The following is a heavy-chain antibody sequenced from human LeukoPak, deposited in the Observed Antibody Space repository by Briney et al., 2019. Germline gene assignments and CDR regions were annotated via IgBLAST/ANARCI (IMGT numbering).Heavy chain of an antibody. CDR1: GGSVNSYY. CDR3: ARARGGSSWSGDFQH. J-gene: IGHJ1*01. V-gene: IGHV4-59*02. CDR2: IYYSGST. D-gene: IGHD2-15*01. Sequence: PSETLSLTCTVSGGSVNSYYWSWIRQSPGKGLEWIGSIYYSGSTNYNPSLESRVTIPVDTSKNQFSLKVSSVTAADTAVYYCARARGGSSWSGDFQHWGQGTLVTISS.